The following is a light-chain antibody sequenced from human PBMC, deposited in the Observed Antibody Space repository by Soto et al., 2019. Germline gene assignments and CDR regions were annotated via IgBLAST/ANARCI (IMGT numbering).Light chain of an antibody. Sequence: DIQMTQSPASLSASVGDRVTLTCRASQSISSNLNWYQQKPGTAPQVLIYAASNLQSAGPSTFSGSGAGTDFTLTISSLQPEAFATYYCQQLASYTSTFGGGTKVEIK. V-gene: IGKV1-39*01. J-gene: IGKJ4*01. CDR2: AAS. CDR3: QQLASYTST. CDR1: QSISSN.